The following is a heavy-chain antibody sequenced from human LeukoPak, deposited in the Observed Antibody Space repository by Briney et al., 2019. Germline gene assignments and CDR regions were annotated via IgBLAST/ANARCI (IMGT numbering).Heavy chain of an antibody. CDR3: AKDDITDYYDSSGYPDC. Sequence: GGSLSLSCAAYGFTLSSYAMSWVRQAQGKGLEWVSAISGSGGRPYYADSVKGRFSISRANSKNTLYLQMNSLRAEDTAVYYCAKDDITDYYDSSGYPDCCGQGTLVTVSS. V-gene: IGHV3-23*01. J-gene: IGHJ4*02. CDR1: GFTLSSYA. D-gene: IGHD3-22*01. CDR2: ISGSGGRP.